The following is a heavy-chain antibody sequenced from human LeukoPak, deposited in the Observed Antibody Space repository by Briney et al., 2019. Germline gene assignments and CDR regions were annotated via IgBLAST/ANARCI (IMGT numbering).Heavy chain of an antibody. CDR3: ARGVLQPTPNFDY. CDR2: IIAYNGNT. CDR1: GHTFTSYG. J-gene: IGHJ4*02. V-gene: IGHV1-18*01. D-gene: IGHD1-1*01. Sequence: HWASVKVSCKASGHTFTSYGISWVRQAPGQGLEWMGWIIAYNGNTSYAQKLQGRVTMTTDTSTSTAYMELRSLRSDDAAVYYCARGVLQPTPNFDYWGQGTLVTVSS.